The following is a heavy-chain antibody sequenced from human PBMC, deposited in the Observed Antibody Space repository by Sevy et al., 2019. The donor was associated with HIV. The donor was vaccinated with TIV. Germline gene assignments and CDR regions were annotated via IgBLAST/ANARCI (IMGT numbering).Heavy chain of an antibody. CDR3: ARDRYYDASGYYYYYYGMDV. J-gene: IGHJ6*02. Sequence: GGSLRLSCEASGFTVSGNYMAWVRLPPGKGLEWVSLIDSGGSTYYADSMKGRFTISRDNAKNTLYLQMNPLRAEDTAVYFCARDRYYDASGYYYYYYGMDVWGQGTTVTVSS. CDR2: IDSGGST. D-gene: IGHD3-22*01. V-gene: IGHV3-66*01. CDR1: GFTVSGNY.